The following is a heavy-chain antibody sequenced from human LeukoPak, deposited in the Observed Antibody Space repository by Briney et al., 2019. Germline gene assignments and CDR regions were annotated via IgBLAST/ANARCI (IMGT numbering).Heavy chain of an antibody. V-gene: IGHV4-31*03. Sequence: SQTLSLTCTVSGGSISSGGYYWSWIRQHPGKGLEWIGYIYYSGSTYYNPSLKSRVTISVDTSKNQFSLKLSSVTAADTAVYYCARGNLDNWNYWGPNWFDPWGQGTLVTVSS. D-gene: IGHD1-7*01. CDR1: GGSISSGGYY. J-gene: IGHJ5*02. CDR3: ARGNLDNWNYWGPNWFDP. CDR2: IYYSGST.